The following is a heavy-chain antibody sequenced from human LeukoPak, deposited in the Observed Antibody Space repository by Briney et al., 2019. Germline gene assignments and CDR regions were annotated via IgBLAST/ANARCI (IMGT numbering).Heavy chain of an antibody. D-gene: IGHD3-22*01. V-gene: IGHV3-30*03. CDR3: ARTGYYYDSSGPLYYFDY. CDR1: GFTFSSYG. Sequence: GGSLRLSCAASGFTFSSYGMHWVRQAPGKGLEWVAVISYDGSNKYYADSVKGRFTISRDNSKNTLYLQMNSLRAEDTAVYYCARTGYYYDSSGPLYYFDYWGQGTLVTVSS. CDR2: ISYDGSNK. J-gene: IGHJ4*02.